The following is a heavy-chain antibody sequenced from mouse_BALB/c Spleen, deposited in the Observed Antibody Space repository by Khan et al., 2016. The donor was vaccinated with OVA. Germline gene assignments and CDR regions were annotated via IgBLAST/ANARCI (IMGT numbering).Heavy chain of an antibody. CDR3: TYFGDLFAY. V-gene: IGHV1-5*01. CDR2: IYPGNSDT. Sequence: VQLKQSGTVLARPGPSVKMSCKASGYTFTSYWMHWVKQRPGQGLEWIGAIYPGNSDTSYTQKFKGKAKLTADTSTNPAYMQLSSLTNYDSAVYYCTYFGDLFAYWGQGTLVTVSA. D-gene: IGHD2-13*01. CDR1: GYTFTSYW. J-gene: IGHJ3*01.